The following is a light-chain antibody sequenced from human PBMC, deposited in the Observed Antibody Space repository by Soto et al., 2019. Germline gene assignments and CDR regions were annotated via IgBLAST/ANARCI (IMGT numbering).Light chain of an antibody. V-gene: IGKV1-39*01. CDR2: AAS. CDR1: QSISTY. CDR3: QQSYRTPRT. Sequence: DIQMTQSPSSLSASVGDRGTITCRASQSISTYLNWYQHKPGKAPKLLMHAASSLDRGVPSRFSGSGSGTDFTLTISSLQPEDFATYYCQQSYRTPRTLGQGTNVDIK. J-gene: IGKJ1*01.